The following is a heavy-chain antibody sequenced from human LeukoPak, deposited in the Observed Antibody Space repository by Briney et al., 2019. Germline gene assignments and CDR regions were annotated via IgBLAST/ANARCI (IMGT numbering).Heavy chain of an antibody. V-gene: IGHV3-30-3*01. CDR1: GFTFSSYA. Sequence: GRSLRLSCAASGFTFSSYAMHWVRQAPGKGLEWVAAISYDGSNKYYADSVKGRFTISRDNSKNTLYLQMNSLRAEDTAVYYCARDDSSWLAFDIWGQGTMVTVSS. CDR3: ARDDSSWLAFDI. CDR2: ISYDGSNK. J-gene: IGHJ3*02. D-gene: IGHD6-13*01.